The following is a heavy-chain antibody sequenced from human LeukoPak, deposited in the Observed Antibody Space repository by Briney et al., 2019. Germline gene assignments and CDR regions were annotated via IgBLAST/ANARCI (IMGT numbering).Heavy chain of an antibody. CDR1: GGTFSSYT. Sequence: KVSCKASGGTFSSYTISWVRQAPGQGLEWLGRIIPILGIANYAQKFQGRVTITADKSTSTAYMELSSLRSEDTAVYYCARRDGYNPFDYWGQGTLVTVSP. CDR3: ARRDGYNPFDY. CDR2: IIPILGIA. V-gene: IGHV1-69*02. D-gene: IGHD5-24*01. J-gene: IGHJ4*02.